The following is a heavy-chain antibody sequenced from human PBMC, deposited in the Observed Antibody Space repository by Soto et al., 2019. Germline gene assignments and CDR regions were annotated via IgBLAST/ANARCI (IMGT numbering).Heavy chain of an antibody. Sequence: PGGSLRLSCAVSGFTFSSYAMSWVRQAPRKGLEWVSAISGSGGSTYYADSVKGRFTISRDNSKNTLYLQMNSLRAEDTAVYYCAKDRTMVRGATGFDPWGQGTLVTVSS. CDR1: GFTFSSYA. D-gene: IGHD3-10*01. V-gene: IGHV3-23*01. J-gene: IGHJ5*02. CDR3: AKDRTMVRGATGFDP. CDR2: ISGSGGST.